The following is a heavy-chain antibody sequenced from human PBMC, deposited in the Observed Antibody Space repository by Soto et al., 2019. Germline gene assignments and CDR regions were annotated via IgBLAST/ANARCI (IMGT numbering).Heavy chain of an antibody. CDR3: ARESEDLTSNFDY. Sequence: PSETLSLTCAVSGYSISSGYYWGWIRQPPGKGLEWIGSIYHSGSTYYNPSLKSRVTISVDTSKNQFSLRAEDTAVYYCARESEDLTSNFDYWGQGTLVTVSS. V-gene: IGHV4-38-2*02. CDR1: GYSISSGYY. CDR2: IYHSGST. J-gene: IGHJ4*02.